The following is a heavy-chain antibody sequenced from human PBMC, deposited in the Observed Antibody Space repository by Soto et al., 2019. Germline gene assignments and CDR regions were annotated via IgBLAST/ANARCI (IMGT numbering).Heavy chain of an antibody. CDR1: GGSISSGDYY. Sequence: SETLSLTCTVSGGSISSGDYYWSWIRQPPGKGLEWIGYIYYSGSTYYNPSLKSRVTISVDTSKNQFSLKLSSVTAADTAVCYCARAVIGTGEVDYYYYGMDVWGQGTTVIVSS. CDR3: ARAVIGTGEVDYYYYGMDV. V-gene: IGHV4-30-4*01. CDR2: IYYSGST. D-gene: IGHD7-27*01. J-gene: IGHJ6*02.